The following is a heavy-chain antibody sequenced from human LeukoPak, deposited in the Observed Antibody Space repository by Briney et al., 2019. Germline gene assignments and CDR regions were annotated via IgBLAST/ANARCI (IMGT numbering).Heavy chain of an antibody. D-gene: IGHD5-12*01. Sequence: TGGSLRLSCTASGFTFSSYAMNWVRQAPGKGLEWVSGIGAGGTFTYYADSVKGRFTISRDNSKNTLYLQMNSLRAEDTAVYYCAKDEGDSGYSGYDSRPSFDYWGQGTLSPSPQ. CDR3: AKDEGDSGYSGYDSRPSFDY. J-gene: IGHJ4*02. CDR1: GFTFSSYA. V-gene: IGHV3-23*01. CDR2: IGAGGTFT.